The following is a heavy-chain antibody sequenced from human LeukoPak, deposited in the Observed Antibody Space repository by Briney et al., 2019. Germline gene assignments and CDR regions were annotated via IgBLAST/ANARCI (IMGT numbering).Heavy chain of an antibody. D-gene: IGHD6-13*01. CDR1: GFTFSSYA. Sequence: GGSLRLSCAASGFTFSSYAMSWVRQAPGKGLEWVSAISGSGGSTYYADSVKGRFTISGDNSKNTLYLQMNSLRAEDTAAYYCASPYSSSWSSRYYFDYWGQGTLVTVSS. CDR2: ISGSGGST. CDR3: ASPYSSSWSSRYYFDY. V-gene: IGHV3-23*01. J-gene: IGHJ4*02.